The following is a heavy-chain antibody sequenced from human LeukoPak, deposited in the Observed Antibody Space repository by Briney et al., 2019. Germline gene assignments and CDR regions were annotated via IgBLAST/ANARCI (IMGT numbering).Heavy chain of an antibody. Sequence: ASGKVSRKASGYTFTGYYMHWVRQAPGQGLEWMGWINPSSGGTNYAQKFQGRVTMTRDTSISTAYMELSRLRSDDTAVYYCARDGAVGNYMDVWGKGTTVTVSS. CDR2: INPSSGGT. CDR3: ARDGAVGNYMDV. D-gene: IGHD1-26*01. J-gene: IGHJ6*03. V-gene: IGHV1-2*02. CDR1: GYTFTGYY.